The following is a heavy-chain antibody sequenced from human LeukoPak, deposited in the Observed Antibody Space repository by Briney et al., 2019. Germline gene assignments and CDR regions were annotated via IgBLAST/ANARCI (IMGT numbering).Heavy chain of an antibody. CDR3: ARVSSSSWYIVDY. Sequence: GSLRLSCAASGFTFSNYGIHWVRQAPGKGLEWVAVIWYDGSNKYYADSVKGRLTISRDNSKNTVYLQTNSLRAEDTAVYYCARVSSSSWYIVDYWGQGTLVTVSS. CDR2: IWYDGSNK. D-gene: IGHD6-13*01. CDR1: GFTFSNYG. V-gene: IGHV3-33*01. J-gene: IGHJ4*02.